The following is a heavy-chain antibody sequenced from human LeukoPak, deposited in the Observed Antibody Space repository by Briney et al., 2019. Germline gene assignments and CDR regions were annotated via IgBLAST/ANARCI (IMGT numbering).Heavy chain of an antibody. J-gene: IGHJ4*02. CDR1: GYTFTSYD. CDR2: MNPNSGNT. CDR3: ARGLTYYYGSGSYYN. Sequence: ASVKVSCKASGYTFTSYDINWVRQAPGQGLEWMGWMNPNSGNTGYAQKFQGRVTMTRNTSISTAYMELSSLRSEDTAVYYCARGLTYYYGSGSYYNWGQGTLVTVSS. V-gene: IGHV1-8*01. D-gene: IGHD3-10*01.